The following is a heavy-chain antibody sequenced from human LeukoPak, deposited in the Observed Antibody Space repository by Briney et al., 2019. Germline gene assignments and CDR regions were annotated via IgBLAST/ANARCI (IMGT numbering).Heavy chain of an antibody. CDR1: GYSFTSYW. J-gene: IGHJ6*04. D-gene: IGHD3-10*01. V-gene: IGHV5-10-1*01. CDR2: IDPSDAYT. CDR3: ATRLGYGSGRMDV. Sequence: GESLKIFCWGSGYSFTSYWISWVRQMPGEGLEWMGRIDPSDAYTNYSPSFQGHVTISADKSISTAYLQWSSLKASDTAMYYCATRLGYGSGRMDVWGKGTTVTVSS.